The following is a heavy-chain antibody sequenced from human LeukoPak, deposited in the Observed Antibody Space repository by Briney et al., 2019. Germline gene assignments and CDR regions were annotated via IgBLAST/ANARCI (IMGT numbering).Heavy chain of an antibody. J-gene: IGHJ5*02. V-gene: IGHV1-8*01. CDR2: MNPNSGNT. Sequence: ASVRVSCKASGYTFTSYDISWVRQATGQGLEWMGWMNPNSGNTGYAQKFQGRVTMTRNTSISTAYMELSSLRSEDTAVYYCARGRAPSGTNWFDPWGQGTLVTVSS. CDR1: GYTFTSYD. CDR3: ARGRAPSGTNWFDP.